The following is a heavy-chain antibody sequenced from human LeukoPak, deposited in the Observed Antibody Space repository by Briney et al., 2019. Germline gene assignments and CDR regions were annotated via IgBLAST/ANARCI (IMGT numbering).Heavy chain of an antibody. Sequence: GGSLRLSCAASGFTFSNAWMSWVRQAPGKGLVWVGRIKSKTDGGTTDYAAPVKGRFTISRDDSKNTLYLQMNSLKTEDTAVYYCTRNYDILTGYYRRSDAFDIWGQGTMVTVSS. V-gene: IGHV3-15*01. CDR1: GFTFSNAW. CDR2: IKSKTDGGTT. CDR3: TRNYDILTGYYRRSDAFDI. J-gene: IGHJ3*02. D-gene: IGHD3-9*01.